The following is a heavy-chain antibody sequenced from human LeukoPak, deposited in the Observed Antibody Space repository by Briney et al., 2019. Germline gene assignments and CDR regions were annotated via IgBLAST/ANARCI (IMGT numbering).Heavy chain of an antibody. Sequence: SVKVSCKASGGTFSSYAISWVRQAPGQGLEWMGRIIPILGIANYAQKFQGRVTITADKSTSTAYMELSSLRSEDKAVYYCARDNTAMVNDYWGQGTLVTVSS. D-gene: IGHD5-18*01. CDR2: IIPILGIA. V-gene: IGHV1-69*04. J-gene: IGHJ4*02. CDR1: GGTFSSYA. CDR3: ARDNTAMVNDY.